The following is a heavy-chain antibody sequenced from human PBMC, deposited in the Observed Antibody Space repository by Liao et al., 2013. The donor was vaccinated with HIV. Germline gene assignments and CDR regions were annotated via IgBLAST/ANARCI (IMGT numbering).Heavy chain of an antibody. V-gene: IGHV4-39*07. Sequence: QLQLQESGPGLVQPSETLSLSCSVSGGSINSRNYYWGWIRQPPGKGLEWIGSMYYSGSTYYNPSLKSRVTISVDPSKNQFSLKLSSVTAADTAVYYCARVVRIAAAGYFDYWGQGTLVTVSS. J-gene: IGHJ4*02. CDR1: GGSINSRNYY. D-gene: IGHD6-13*01. CDR3: ARVVRIAAAGYFDY. CDR2: MYYSGST.